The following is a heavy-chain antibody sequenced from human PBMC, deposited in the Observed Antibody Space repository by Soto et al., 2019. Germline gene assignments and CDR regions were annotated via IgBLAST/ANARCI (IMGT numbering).Heavy chain of an antibody. Sequence: QAQLVQSGAEVNKPGASVKVSCKASGYTFTTYGISWVRQAPGRGLEWMGWISAYNGDTKDAQKFQDRVTMTTDAFTSTADLELRSLTSDDTAGYYCARDREAARPGWFDPWGQGTLVTVSS. CDR2: ISAYNGDT. J-gene: IGHJ5*02. D-gene: IGHD6-6*01. CDR1: GYTFTTYG. V-gene: IGHV1-18*04. CDR3: ARDREAARPGWFDP.